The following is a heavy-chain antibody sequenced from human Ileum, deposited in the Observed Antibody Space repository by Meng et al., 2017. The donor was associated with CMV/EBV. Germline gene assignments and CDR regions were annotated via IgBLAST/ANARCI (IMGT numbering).Heavy chain of an antibody. V-gene: IGHV4-39*07. Sequence: GSLRLSCTVSGGSISSSSYYWGWIRQPPGKGLEWIGSIYYSGSTYYNPSLKSRVTISVDTSKNQFSLKLSSVTAADTAVYYCAREVRRDCSSTSCSRWVYGMDVWGQGTTVTGAS. CDR3: AREVRRDCSSTSCSRWVYGMDV. CDR2: IYYSGST. D-gene: IGHD2-2*01. J-gene: IGHJ6*02. CDR1: GGSISSSSYY.